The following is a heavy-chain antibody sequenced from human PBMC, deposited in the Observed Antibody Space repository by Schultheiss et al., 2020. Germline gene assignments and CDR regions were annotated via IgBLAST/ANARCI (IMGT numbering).Heavy chain of an antibody. CDR3: ARDAVDTAMVTMYY. J-gene: IGHJ4*02. D-gene: IGHD5-18*01. V-gene: IGHV3-23*01. CDR1: GFTFSSYA. CDR2: ISGSGGST. Sequence: GGSLRLSCAASGFTFSSYAMSWVRQAPGKGLEWVSAISGSGGSTYYADSVKGRFTISRDNSKNTLYLQMNSLRAEDTAVYFCARDAVDTAMVTMYYWGQGTLVTVSS.